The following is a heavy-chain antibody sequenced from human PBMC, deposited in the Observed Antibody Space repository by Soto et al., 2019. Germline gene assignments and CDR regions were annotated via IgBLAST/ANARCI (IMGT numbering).Heavy chain of an antibody. CDR2: LLRSGSTT. D-gene: IGHD4-17*01. CDR3: AKDAVSGDGVWLLDS. J-gene: IGHJ5*02. CDR1: GFTFSNYA. V-gene: IGHV3-23*04. Sequence: EVQLVESGGGLVQPGGSLRLSCAASGFTFSNYAMTWARQAPGKGLEWVSSLLRSGSTTYYANSVKGRFTISSDTSANSRDLQMDSLRAEDTAVYYCAKDAVSGDGVWLLDSWGQGTVVTVSS.